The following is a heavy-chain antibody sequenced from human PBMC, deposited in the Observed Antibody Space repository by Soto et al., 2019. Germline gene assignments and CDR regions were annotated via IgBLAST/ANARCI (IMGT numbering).Heavy chain of an antibody. V-gene: IGHV1-69*12. CDR1: RGTFSSYT. CDR3: AGGNHRWLQLWYFDL. J-gene: IGHJ2*01. CDR2: NIPIFGTA. D-gene: IGHD5-12*01. Sequence: QVQLVQSGAEVKKPGSSVTVSCKASRGTFSSYTISWVRQAPGQGLEWMGGNIPIFGTAHYAQKFQGRVTITADESTSTAYMELSSLRSEDTAVYYCAGGNHRWLQLWYFDLWGRGTLFTVSS.